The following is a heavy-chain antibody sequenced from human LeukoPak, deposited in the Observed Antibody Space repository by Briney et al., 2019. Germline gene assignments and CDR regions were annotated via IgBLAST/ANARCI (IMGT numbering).Heavy chain of an antibody. Sequence: SETLSLTCAVSGGSISSYCLSWVRQPPGKGLEWVGCIYYSGSTNYNPSFKGRVTISGDTSKNQVSLKLSSVSAADTAVYYCAADLGLCSSTSCYTWFDPWGQGTLVTVSS. CDR3: AADLGLCSSTSCYTWFDP. CDR1: GGSISSYC. J-gene: IGHJ5*02. V-gene: IGHV4-59*03. D-gene: IGHD2-2*01. CDR2: IYYSGST.